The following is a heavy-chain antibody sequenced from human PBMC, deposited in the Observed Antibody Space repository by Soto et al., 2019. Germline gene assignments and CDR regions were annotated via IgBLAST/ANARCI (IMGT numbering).Heavy chain of an antibody. V-gene: IGHV4-4*02. D-gene: IGHD3-10*02. CDR1: NDSIRSDNW. CDR2: IFHSGSS. Sequence: SETLSLTCSVSNDSIRSDNWWSWVRQPPGKGLEWIGEIFHSGSSNNNPSLKSRVTLSVDKTKNEFSLKLNSVTAADTAVYYCARRLFVRGTLGYYDYWGQGTLVTVSS. J-gene: IGHJ4*02. CDR3: ARRLFVRGTLGYYDY.